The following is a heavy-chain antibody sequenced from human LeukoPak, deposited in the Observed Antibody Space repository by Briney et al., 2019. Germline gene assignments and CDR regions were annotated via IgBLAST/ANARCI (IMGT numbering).Heavy chain of an antibody. V-gene: IGHV3-30*04. CDR2: ISYDGSNK. D-gene: IGHD3-10*01. CDR1: GFTFSSYA. Sequence: GGSLRLSCAASGFTFSSYAMHWVRQAPGKGLEWVAVISYDGSNKYYADSVKGRFTISRDNSKNTLYLQMNSLRAEDTAVYYCARERDGSGSFTDYWGQGTLVTVSS. J-gene: IGHJ4*02. CDR3: ARERDGSGSFTDY.